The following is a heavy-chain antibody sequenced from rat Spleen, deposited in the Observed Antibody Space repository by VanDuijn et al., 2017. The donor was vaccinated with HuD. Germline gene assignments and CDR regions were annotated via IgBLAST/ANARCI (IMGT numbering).Heavy chain of an antibody. Sequence: EVQLVESDGGLVQPGRSLKLSCAASGFTFSDYYMAWVRQAPTKGLEWVATISYDGSSTYYRDSVKGRFTISRDNAKSTLYLQMDSLRSEDTATYYCARRGYNWYFDFWGPGTMVTVSS. CDR1: GFTFSDYY. V-gene: IGHV5-29*01. CDR3: ARRGYNWYFDF. CDR2: ISYDGSST. J-gene: IGHJ1*01.